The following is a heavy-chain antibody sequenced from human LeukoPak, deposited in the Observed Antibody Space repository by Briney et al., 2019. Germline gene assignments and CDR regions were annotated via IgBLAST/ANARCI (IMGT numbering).Heavy chain of an antibody. CDR1: GFTFDDYA. CDR2: ISWNSGSI. CDR3: AKEISAVGSSQPDY. J-gene: IGHJ4*02. Sequence: GGSLRLSCAASGFTFDDYAMHWVRQAPGKGLEWVSGISWNSGSIGYADSVKGRFTISRDNAKNSLYLQMNSLRAEDTALYYCAKEISAVGSSQPDYWGQGTLVTVSS. D-gene: IGHD6-13*01. V-gene: IGHV3-9*01.